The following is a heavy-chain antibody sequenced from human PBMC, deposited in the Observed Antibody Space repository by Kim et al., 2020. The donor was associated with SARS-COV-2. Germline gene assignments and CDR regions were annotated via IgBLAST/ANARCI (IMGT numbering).Heavy chain of an antibody. J-gene: IGHJ3*02. Sequence: GGSLRLSCAASGFTFNNAWMSWVRQAPGKGLEWVGRIKSKTDGGTTDYAAPVKGRFTISRDDSKDTLYLQMNSLKTEDTGVYYCGRPRGGAFDIWGQGTLVTVSS. V-gene: IGHV3-15*01. CDR1: GFTFNNAW. CDR2: IKSKTDGGTT. CDR3: GRPRGGAFDI. D-gene: IGHD3-10*01.